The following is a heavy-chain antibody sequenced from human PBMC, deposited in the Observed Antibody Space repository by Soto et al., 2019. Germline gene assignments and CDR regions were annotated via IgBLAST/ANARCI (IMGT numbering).Heavy chain of an antibody. CDR1: GYAFTSYY. D-gene: IGHD2-15*01. J-gene: IGHJ6*02. Sequence: ASVKVSCKASGYAFTSYYMHWVRQAPGQGLEWMGIINPSGGSTSYAQKFQGRVTMTRDTSTSTVYMELSSLRSEDTAVYYCARDLPVVVVATYYYGMDVWGQGTTVTVSS. V-gene: IGHV1-46*03. CDR3: ARDLPVVVVATYYYGMDV. CDR2: INPSGGST.